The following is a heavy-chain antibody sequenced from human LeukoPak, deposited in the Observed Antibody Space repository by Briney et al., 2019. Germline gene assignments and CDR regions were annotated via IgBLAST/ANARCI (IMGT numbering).Heavy chain of an antibody. CDR3: AKDRKAVAGTAGPSDY. V-gene: IGHV3-48*03. CDR2: ISSSGSTI. J-gene: IGHJ4*02. Sequence: GGSLRLSCAASGFTFSSYEMSWLRQASGKGLEWNSYISSSGSTIYYADSVKGRFTISRDNAKNSLYLQMNSLRAEDTALYYCAKDRKAVAGTAGPSDYWGQGTLVTVSS. D-gene: IGHD6-19*01. CDR1: GFTFSSYE.